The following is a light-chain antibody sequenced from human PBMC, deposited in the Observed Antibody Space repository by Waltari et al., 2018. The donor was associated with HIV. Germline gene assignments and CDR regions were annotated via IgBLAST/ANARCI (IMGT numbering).Light chain of an antibody. CDR3: ATWDDSLNGYV. J-gene: IGLJ1*01. V-gene: IGLV1-44*01. CDR1: SANIGSST. Sequence: QSVLTQPPSASGTPGQRVTISCSGSSANIGSSTVSWYPQPPGTAPKLLIYSNNQRPSGVPDRFSGSKSGTSAALAISGLQSEDEADYYCATWDDSLNGYVLGAGTRVTVL. CDR2: SNN.